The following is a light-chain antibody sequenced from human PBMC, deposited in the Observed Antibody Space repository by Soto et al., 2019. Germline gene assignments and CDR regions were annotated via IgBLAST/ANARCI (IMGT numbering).Light chain of an antibody. J-gene: IGKJ1*01. CDR2: DAS. V-gene: IGKV3-20*01. Sequence: EIVLTQSPGTLSLSPGERATLSCRASQSVSGSHLAWYQQKPGQSPRLLIYDASSRATGIPDKFSGSGSGTHFTLTISILDPEDFSLYHCLQHGISPWTFGQGTKVEIK. CDR3: LQHGISPWT. CDR1: QSVSGSH.